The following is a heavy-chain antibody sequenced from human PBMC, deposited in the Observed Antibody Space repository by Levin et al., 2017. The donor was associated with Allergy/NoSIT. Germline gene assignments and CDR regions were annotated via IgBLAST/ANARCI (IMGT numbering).Heavy chain of an antibody. J-gene: IGHJ6*02. CDR3: AKDFGTSWGYHYYYGMDV. D-gene: IGHD2-2*01. CDR2: ISNSGSST. CDR1: GFTFNTFA. V-gene: IGHV3-23*01. Sequence: GGSLRLSCAASGFTFNTFAMSWIRQAPGMGPEWVSFISNSGSSTYYLDSVKGRFTISRDNSKNPLYLQRDRLRVEDTDTYYCAKDFGTSWGYHYYYGMDVWGPGTTATV.